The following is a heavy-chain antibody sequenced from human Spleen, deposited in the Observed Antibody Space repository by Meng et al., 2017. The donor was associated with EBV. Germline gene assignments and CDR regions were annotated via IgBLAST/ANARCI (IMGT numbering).Heavy chain of an antibody. CDR3: ARGRNIAVAGVYYFDY. CDR1: VGSFSGYY. J-gene: IGHJ4*02. V-gene: IGHV4-34*01. Sequence: QVRLHQVAPGPLKPSETLSLPCAAHVGSFSGYYWSWIRQPPGKGLQWIGESNYSVRTNYNPSLNSRVTISVDTSKNQFSLKLSSVTSADTAVYYCARGRNIAVAGVYYFDYWGQGTLVTVSS. CDR2: SNYSVRT. D-gene: IGHD6-19*01.